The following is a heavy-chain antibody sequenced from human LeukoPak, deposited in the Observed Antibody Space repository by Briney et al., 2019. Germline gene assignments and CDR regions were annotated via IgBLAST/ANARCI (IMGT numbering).Heavy chain of an antibody. CDR1: GYTFTGYY. J-gene: IGHJ6*02. CDR2: ISAYNGNT. CDR3: ARDTRLGYCSGGSCALALNYYYYGMDV. D-gene: IGHD2-15*01. V-gene: IGHV1-18*04. Sequence: ASVKVSCKASGYTFTGYYMHWVRQAPGQGLEWMGWISAYNGNTNYAQKLQGRVTMTTDTSTSTAYMELRSLRSDDTAVYYCARDTRLGYCSGGSCALALNYYYYGMDVWGQGTTVTVSS.